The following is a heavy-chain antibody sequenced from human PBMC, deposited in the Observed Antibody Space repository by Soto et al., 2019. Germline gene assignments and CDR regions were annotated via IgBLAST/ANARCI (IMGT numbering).Heavy chain of an antibody. J-gene: IGHJ3*01. CDR1: GYIFTSYA. CDR3: ARDLGGSNYYDSSGYADAFDV. D-gene: IGHD3-22*01. Sequence: QVPLVQSGAEVKKPGASVKISCKASGYIFTSYAMHWVRQAPGQSLEWMGWDNGGNDNTKYSQKFQGRVTITRDTSASTAYMELSSLRSEDTAVYYCARDLGGSNYYDSSGYADAFDVWGQGTMVTVSS. V-gene: IGHV1-3*01. CDR2: DNGGNDNT.